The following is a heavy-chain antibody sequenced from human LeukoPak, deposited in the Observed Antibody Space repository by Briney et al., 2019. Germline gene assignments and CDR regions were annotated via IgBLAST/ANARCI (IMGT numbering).Heavy chain of an antibody. V-gene: IGHV4-34*01. J-gene: IGHJ4*02. CDR2: INHSGST. D-gene: IGHD6-13*01. Sequence: SETLSLTCAVYGGSFSGYYWSWIRQPPGKGLEWIGEINHSGSTNYNPSLKSRVTISVDRSKNQFSLKLSSVTAADTAVYYCARSDAAAATQDYWGQGTLVTVSS. CDR3: ARSDAAAATQDY. CDR1: GGSFSGYY.